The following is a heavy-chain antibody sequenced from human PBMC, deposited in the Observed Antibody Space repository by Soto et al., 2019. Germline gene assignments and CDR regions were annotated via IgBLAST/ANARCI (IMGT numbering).Heavy chain of an antibody. Sequence: TSETLSLTCTVSGGSISSGGYYWSWIRQHPGKGLEWIGYIYYSGSTYYNPSLKSRVTISVDTSKNQFSLKLSSVTAADTAVYYCARVDFWSGSDYYGMDVWGQGTTVTVSS. CDR3: ARVDFWSGSDYYGMDV. D-gene: IGHD3-3*01. CDR1: GGSISSGGYY. CDR2: IYYSGST. J-gene: IGHJ6*02. V-gene: IGHV4-31*03.